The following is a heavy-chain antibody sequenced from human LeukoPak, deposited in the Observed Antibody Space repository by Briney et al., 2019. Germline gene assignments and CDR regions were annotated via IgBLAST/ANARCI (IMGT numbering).Heavy chain of an antibody. D-gene: IGHD3-16*01. Sequence: PSETLSLTCTVSGYSISSGYYWGWIRQPPGKGLEWIGSIYHSGSTYYNPSLKSRVTISVDTSKNQFSLKLSSVTAADTAVYYCARSVLDETYYMDVWGKGTSVTVSS. CDR1: GYSISSGYY. V-gene: IGHV4-38-2*02. CDR2: IYHSGST. J-gene: IGHJ6*03. CDR3: ARSVLDETYYMDV.